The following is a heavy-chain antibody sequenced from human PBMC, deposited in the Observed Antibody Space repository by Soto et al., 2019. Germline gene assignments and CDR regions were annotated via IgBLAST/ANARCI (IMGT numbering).Heavy chain of an antibody. Sequence: QMQLVQSGAEVTKPGASVKVSCRASGYTFTTYDINWVRQATGQGLEWMGWMSPNSGATGYAQKFQGRVTMTRDTSISTAYMELSNLRSEDTAIYYCARGVDAGVDVWGQGTTVTVSS. CDR3: ARGVDAGVDV. V-gene: IGHV1-8*01. CDR2: MSPNSGAT. J-gene: IGHJ6*02. CDR1: GYTFTTYD. D-gene: IGHD1-1*01.